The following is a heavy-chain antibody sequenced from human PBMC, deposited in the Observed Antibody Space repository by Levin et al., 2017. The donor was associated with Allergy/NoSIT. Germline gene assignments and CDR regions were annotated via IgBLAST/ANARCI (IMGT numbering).Heavy chain of an antibody. CDR3: ASENVLLWFGDLKD. CDR1: GFTFSSYW. Sequence: GASVKVSCAASGFTFSSYWMSWVRQAPGKGLEWVANIKQDGSEKYYVDSVKGRFTISRDNAKNSLYLQMNSLRAEDTAVYYCASENVLLWFGDLKDWGQGTLVTVSS. D-gene: IGHD3-10*01. J-gene: IGHJ4*02. CDR2: IKQDGSEK. V-gene: IGHV3-7*01.